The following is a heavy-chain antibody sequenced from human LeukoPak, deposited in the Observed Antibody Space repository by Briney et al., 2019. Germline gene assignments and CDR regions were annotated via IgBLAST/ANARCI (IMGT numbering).Heavy chain of an antibody. CDR1: GFTFRTSG. Sequence: PGGSLRLSCAASGFTFRTSGMNWVRQAPGKGLEWVSYISTTGSSIYYADSVKGRFTISRDNVKNLLYLQMNSLRAEDTAVYYCARVQRGIAVALDYWGQGTLATVSS. J-gene: IGHJ4*02. CDR3: ARVQRGIAVALDY. V-gene: IGHV3-48*04. D-gene: IGHD6-19*01. CDR2: ISTTGSSI.